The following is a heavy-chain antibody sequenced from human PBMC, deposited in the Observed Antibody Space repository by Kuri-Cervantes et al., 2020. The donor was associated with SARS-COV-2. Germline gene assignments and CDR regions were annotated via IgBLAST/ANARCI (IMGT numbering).Heavy chain of an antibody. CDR1: GGSISSYY. V-gene: IGHV4-4*07. D-gene: IGHD1-14*01. CDR3: ATDGALGPEDYIDH. CDR2: IYTSGST. Sequence: SETLSLTCTVSGGSISSYYWSWIRQPAGKGLEWIGRIYTSGSTNYNPSLKSRVTMSVDTSKNQFSLKLSSVTAADTAVYYCATDGALGPEDYIDHWGQGTLVTVSS. J-gene: IGHJ4*02.